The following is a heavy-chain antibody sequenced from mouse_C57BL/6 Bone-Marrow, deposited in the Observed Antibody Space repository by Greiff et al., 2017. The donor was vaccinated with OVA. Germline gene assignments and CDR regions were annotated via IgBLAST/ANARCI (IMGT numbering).Heavy chain of an antibody. Sequence: EVHLVESGGGLVKPGGSLKLSCAASGITFSSYAMSWVRQTPEKRLEWVATISDGGSYTYYPDNVKGRFTISRDNAKNNLYLQMSHLKSEDTAMYYCARDYGSPYYAMDYWGQGTSVTVSS. D-gene: IGHD1-1*01. J-gene: IGHJ4*01. CDR3: ARDYGSPYYAMDY. V-gene: IGHV5-4*01. CDR1: GITFSSYA. CDR2: ISDGGSYT.